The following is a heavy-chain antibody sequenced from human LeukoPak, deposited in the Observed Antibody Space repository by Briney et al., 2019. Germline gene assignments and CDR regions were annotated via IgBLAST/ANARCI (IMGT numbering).Heavy chain of an antibody. J-gene: IGHJ5*02. Sequence: GESLKISCKGSGYSFTSYWIGWVRQMPWKGLEWMGIIYPGDSDTRYSPSFQGQVTISADKSISTAYLQWSSLKASDTAMYYCARTYSSSWNWFDPWGQGTLVTVSS. CDR2: IYPGDSDT. CDR3: ARTYSSSWNWFDP. CDR1: GYSFTSYW. D-gene: IGHD6-13*01. V-gene: IGHV5-51*01.